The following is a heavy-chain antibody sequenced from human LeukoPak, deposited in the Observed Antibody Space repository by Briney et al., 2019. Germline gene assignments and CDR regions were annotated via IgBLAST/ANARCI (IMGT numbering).Heavy chain of an antibody. CDR3: SRTGTTGTTGGGSGY. Sequence: GGSLRLSCAASGFTFSSYTMNWVRQAPGKGLEWVSSISASSVYIYYADSVKGRFTISRDNAKNSLYLQMNGLRAEDTAVYYCSRTGTTGTTGGGSGYWGQGTLVTVSS. CDR1: GFTFSSYT. D-gene: IGHD1-1*01. CDR2: ISASSVYI. V-gene: IGHV3-21*01. J-gene: IGHJ4*02.